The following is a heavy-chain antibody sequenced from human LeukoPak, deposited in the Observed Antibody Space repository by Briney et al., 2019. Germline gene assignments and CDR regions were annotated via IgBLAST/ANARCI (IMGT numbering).Heavy chain of an antibody. Sequence: PGGSLRLSCGASEFTFSNAWVSWVRQAPGKGLEWVGRIKTKTEGGTTDYAAPVKGRFTVSRDDSKNTLYLQMNSLGTEDTAVYYCATEAMVRGVFDSWGQGTLVTVSS. D-gene: IGHD3-10*01. V-gene: IGHV3-15*01. CDR1: EFTFSNAW. J-gene: IGHJ4*02. CDR3: ATEAMVRGVFDS. CDR2: IKTKTEGGTT.